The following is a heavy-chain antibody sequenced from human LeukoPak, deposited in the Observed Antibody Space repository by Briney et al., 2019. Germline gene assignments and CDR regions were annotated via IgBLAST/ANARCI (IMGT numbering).Heavy chain of an antibody. CDR3: AREEDYYGSGSYYRIPNWLDP. J-gene: IGHJ5*02. D-gene: IGHD3-10*01. CDR1: GGSISSYY. V-gene: IGHV4-34*01. Sequence: SETLSLTCTVSGGSISSYYWSWIRQPPGKGLEWIGEINHSGSTNYNPSLKSRVTISVDTSKNQFSLKLSSVTAADTAVYYCAREEDYYGSGSYYRIPNWLDPWGQGTLVTVSS. CDR2: INHSGST.